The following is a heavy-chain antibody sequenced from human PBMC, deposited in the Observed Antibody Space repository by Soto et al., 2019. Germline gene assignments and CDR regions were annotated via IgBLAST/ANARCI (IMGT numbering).Heavy chain of an antibody. CDR2: ITVYNGDS. CDR1: GYSFTYRY. CDR3: DTSPHACPIPDAVLDE. Sequence: QLQLVQSGTEVKKTGSSVKISCKASGYSFTYRYLHWVRQAPGQPFAWMGWITVYNGDSKYAQRFHHRVTITRGTSMTAVYTEIRTLTSEHTAMYYCDTSPHACPIPDAVLDEWGQGTMGTVAS. V-gene: IGHV1-45*02. J-gene: IGHJ3*01. D-gene: IGHD2-21*01.